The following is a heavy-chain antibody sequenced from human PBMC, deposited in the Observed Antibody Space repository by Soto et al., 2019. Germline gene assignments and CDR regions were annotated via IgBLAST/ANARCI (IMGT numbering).Heavy chain of an antibody. CDR2: IKSKTDGGTT. CDR1: GFTFRNAG. V-gene: IGHV3-15*07. Sequence: GGSQRLSCAASGFTFRNAGRNWVRQAPGKGLEWVGRIKSKTDGGTTDYAAPVKGRFTISRDDSKNTLYLQMNSLKTEDTAVYYCTTGLDDSSGYYGNWFDPWGQGTLVTVSS. D-gene: IGHD3-22*01. J-gene: IGHJ5*02. CDR3: TTGLDDSSGYYGNWFDP.